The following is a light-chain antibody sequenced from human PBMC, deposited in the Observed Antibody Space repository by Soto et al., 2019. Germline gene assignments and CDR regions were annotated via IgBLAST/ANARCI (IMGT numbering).Light chain of an antibody. J-gene: IGLJ1*01. V-gene: IGLV3-21*02. CDR1: NIGSKS. CDR3: QVWDRSSDHYV. CDR2: DDR. Sequence: SYELTQPPSVSVAPGQTVRVTCGATNIGSKSVHWYQQRSGQAPVLAVYDDRDRPSGVPERFSGSNSGNTATLTISRVEDGDEADYHCQVWDRSSDHYVFGTGTKLTVL.